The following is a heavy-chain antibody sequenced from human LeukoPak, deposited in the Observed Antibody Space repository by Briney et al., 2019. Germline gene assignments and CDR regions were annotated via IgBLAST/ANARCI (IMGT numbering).Heavy chain of an antibody. CDR1: GGSISSYY. V-gene: IGHV4-4*07. CDR3: ARGPYCSSTSCYPDAFDI. J-gene: IGHJ3*02. CDR2: IYTSGST. D-gene: IGHD2-2*01. Sequence: SETLSLTCTVSGGSISSYYWSWIRQPAGKGLEWIGRIYTSGSTNYNPSLKSRVTMSVDTSKNQFSLKLSSVTAADTAVYYCARGPYCSSTSCYPDAFDIWGQGTMVTVSS.